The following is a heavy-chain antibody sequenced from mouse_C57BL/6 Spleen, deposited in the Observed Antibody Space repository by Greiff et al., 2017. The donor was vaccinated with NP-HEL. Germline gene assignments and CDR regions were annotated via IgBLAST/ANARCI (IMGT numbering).Heavy chain of an antibody. Sequence: QVQLQQSGAELVMPGASVKLSCKASGYTFTSYWMHWVKQRPGQGLEWIGEIDPSDSYTNYNQKFKGKSTLTVDKSSSTAYMQLSSLTSEDSAVYYCARFGAWFAYWGQGTLVTVSA. D-gene: IGHD3-1*01. CDR2: IDPSDSYT. CDR3: ARFGAWFAY. CDR1: GYTFTSYW. V-gene: IGHV1-69*01. J-gene: IGHJ3*01.